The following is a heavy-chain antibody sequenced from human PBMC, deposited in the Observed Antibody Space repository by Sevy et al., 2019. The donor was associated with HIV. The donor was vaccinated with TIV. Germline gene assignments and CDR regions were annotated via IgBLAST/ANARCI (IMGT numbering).Heavy chain of an antibody. CDR3: ARDPLLGIAREVARGGY. CDR2: ISGSGIT. Sequence: GGSLRLSCSGSGFIFSDYYMSWIRQAPGRGLEWVSYISGSGITYYADSVEGRFTISRDNARNSQYLQMNSLRADDTAMYYCARDPLLGIAREVARGGYWGQGTLVTVSS. D-gene: IGHD2-2*03. CDR1: GFIFSDYY. J-gene: IGHJ4*02. V-gene: IGHV3-11*01.